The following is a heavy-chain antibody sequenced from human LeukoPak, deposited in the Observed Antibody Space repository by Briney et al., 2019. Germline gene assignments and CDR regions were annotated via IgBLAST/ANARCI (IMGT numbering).Heavy chain of an antibody. Sequence: GGSLRLSCAASGFTFSSYAMSWVCQAPGKGLEWVSAISGSGGSTYYADSVKGRFTISRDNSKNTLYLQMNSLRAEDTAVYYCAKDSLLWFEEASSDYWGQGTLVTVSS. V-gene: IGHV3-23*01. CDR3: AKDSLLWFEEASSDY. CDR1: GFTFSSYA. D-gene: IGHD3-10*01. CDR2: ISGSGGST. J-gene: IGHJ4*02.